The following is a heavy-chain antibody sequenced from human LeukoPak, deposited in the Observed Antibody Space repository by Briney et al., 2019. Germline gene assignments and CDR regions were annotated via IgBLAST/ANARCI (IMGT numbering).Heavy chain of an antibody. V-gene: IGHV1-69*13. CDR1: GGTFSSYA. J-gene: IGHJ5*02. CDR2: IIPIFGTA. CDR3: ATESTYSSGWYGGRVNWFDP. D-gene: IGHD6-19*01. Sequence: SVKVSCKAFGGTFSSYAISWVRQAPGQGLEWMGGIIPIFGTANYAQKFQGRVTITADESTSTAYMELSSLRSEDTAVYYCATESTYSSGWYGGRVNWFDPWGQGTLVTVSS.